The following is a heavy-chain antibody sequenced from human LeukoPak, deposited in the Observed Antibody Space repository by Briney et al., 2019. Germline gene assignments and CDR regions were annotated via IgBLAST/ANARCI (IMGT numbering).Heavy chain of an antibody. CDR1: GGSISSYY. CDR3: ASSYASDAFDI. V-gene: IGHV4-59*08. J-gene: IGHJ3*02. Sequence: SETLSLTCTVSGGSISSYYWSWIRQPPGKGLEWIGYIHYSGSTNYNPSLKSRVTISVDTSKNQFSLKLSSVTAADTPVYYCASSYASDAFDIWGQGTMVTVSS. D-gene: IGHD4-17*01. CDR2: IHYSGST.